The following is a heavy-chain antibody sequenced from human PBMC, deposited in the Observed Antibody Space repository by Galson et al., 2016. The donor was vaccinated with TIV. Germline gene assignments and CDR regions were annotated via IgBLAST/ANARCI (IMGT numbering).Heavy chain of an antibody. Sequence: SVKVSCKASGYTFTSYYMHWVRQAPGRGLEWMGIINPSGGSTNYAQKFQGRVTMTRNTSTATVYMELSSLRNEDTAVYYCAIPWGGLCGLGSLDIWGQGTMVTVSS. CDR1: GYTFTSYY. D-gene: IGHD3-16*01. CDR2: INPSGGST. CDR3: AIPWGGLCGLGSLDI. V-gene: IGHV1-46*03. J-gene: IGHJ3*02.